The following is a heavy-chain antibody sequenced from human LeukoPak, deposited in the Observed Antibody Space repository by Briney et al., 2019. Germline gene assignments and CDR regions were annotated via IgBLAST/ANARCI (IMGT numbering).Heavy chain of an antibody. V-gene: IGHV3-30*04. D-gene: IGHD5-24*01. CDR3: ARDFEVTTMATSRFDY. J-gene: IGHJ4*02. CDR1: GFTFSSYA. CDR2: ISYDGSNK. Sequence: GRSLRLSCAASGFTFSSYAMHWVRQAPGKGLEWVAVISYDGSNKYYADSMKGRFTISRDNSKNTLYLQMNSLRAEDTAMYYCARDFEVTTMATSRFDYWGQGTLVTVSS.